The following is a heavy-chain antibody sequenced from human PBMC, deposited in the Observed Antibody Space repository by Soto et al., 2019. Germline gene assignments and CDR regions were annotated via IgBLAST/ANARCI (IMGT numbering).Heavy chain of an antibody. J-gene: IGHJ3*02. CDR1: GFTFSSYG. CDR2: IWYDGSNK. V-gene: IGHV3-33*01. D-gene: IGHD3-10*01. Sequence: QVQLVESGGGVVQPGRSLRLSCAASGFTFSSYGMHWVRQAPGKGLEWVAVIWYDGSNKYYADSVKGRFTISRDNSKNTLYLQMNSLRAEDTAVYYCAREEPLLLWFGEPLRGPYAFDIWGQGTMVTVSS. CDR3: AREEPLLLWFGEPLRGPYAFDI.